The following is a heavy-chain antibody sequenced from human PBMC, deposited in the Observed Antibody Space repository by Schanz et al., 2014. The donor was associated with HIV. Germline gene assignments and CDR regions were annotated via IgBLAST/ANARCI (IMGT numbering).Heavy chain of an antibody. D-gene: IGHD6-19*01. V-gene: IGHV1-46*01. CDR3: ARATYTSGWYGVDY. Sequence: QVRLVQSGAEVKKPGASVTVSCKASGYTFTSHYIHWVRQAPGQGFEWMAIINPIGGSTSYAQRLQGRVTMTRDTSTSTVYMELSSLRSEDTAVYYCARATYTSGWYGVDYWGQGTLVTVSP. J-gene: IGHJ4*02. CDR2: INPIGGST. CDR1: GYTFTSHY.